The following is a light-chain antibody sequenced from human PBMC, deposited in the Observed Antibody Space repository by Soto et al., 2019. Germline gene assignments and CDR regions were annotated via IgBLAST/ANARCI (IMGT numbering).Light chain of an antibody. Sequence: QSALTQPASVSGSPGQSITISCTGTSSDVGGYNYVSWYQQHPGKAPRLMIYEVSNRPSGVSNRFSGSKSANTASLTISGLQTEDEADYYCSSYRSGATITFGTGTKVTAL. V-gene: IGLV2-14*01. CDR3: SSYRSGATIT. CDR1: SSDVGGYNY. CDR2: EVS. J-gene: IGLJ1*01.